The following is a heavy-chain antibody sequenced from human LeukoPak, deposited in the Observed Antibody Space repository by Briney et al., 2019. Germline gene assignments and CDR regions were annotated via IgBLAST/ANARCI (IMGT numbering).Heavy chain of an antibody. Sequence: ASVKVSCKASGGTFSSYAISWVRQAPGQVIEWMGGIIPIFGTANYAQKFQGRVTITTDESTSTAYMELSSLRSEDTAVYYCARSPVIAARPGGDYYYYYMDVWGKGTTVTVSS. J-gene: IGHJ6*03. CDR2: IIPIFGTA. CDR3: ARSPVIAARPGGDYYYYYMDV. V-gene: IGHV1-69*05. CDR1: GGTFSSYA. D-gene: IGHD6-6*01.